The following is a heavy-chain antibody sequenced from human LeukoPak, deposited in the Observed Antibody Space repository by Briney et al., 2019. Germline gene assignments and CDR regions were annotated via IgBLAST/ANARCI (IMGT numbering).Heavy chain of an antibody. CDR3: ARWGYCSGGDCYIDY. D-gene: IGHD2-15*01. Sequence: GGSLRLSCAASGFTFSSHSFNWVRQAPGKGLEWVSSISGSSSYIYYADSLKGRFTISRDDAKNSLFLQMNSLRAEDTAVYYCARWGYCSGGDCYIDYWGQGTLVTVSS. J-gene: IGHJ4*02. CDR2: ISGSSSYI. CDR1: GFTFSSHS. V-gene: IGHV3-21*01.